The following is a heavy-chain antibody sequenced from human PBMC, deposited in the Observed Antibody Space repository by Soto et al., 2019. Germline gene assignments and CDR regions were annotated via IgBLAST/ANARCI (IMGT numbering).Heavy chain of an antibody. V-gene: IGHV4-59*02. CDR1: GDSVTSHY. CDR3: APSYGNAWYTY. CDR2: MHYTGFS. D-gene: IGHD6-13*01. J-gene: IGHJ4*02. Sequence: SETLSLTCSFSGDSVTSHYLTWIRQSPEKGLEWICYMHYTGFSHYNPSLKSRLTSLVDRSKNQFTLQLTSVTVADTAVYYCAPSYGNAWYTYWGQRTQVTVSS.